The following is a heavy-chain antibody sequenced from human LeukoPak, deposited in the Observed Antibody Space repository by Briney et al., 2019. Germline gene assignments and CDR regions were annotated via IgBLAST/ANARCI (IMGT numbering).Heavy chain of an antibody. J-gene: IGHJ5*02. CDR2: IKSKTDGGTT. CDR3: TTDSYCTNGVCYFSAGFDP. V-gene: IGHV3-15*01. CDR1: GFTFSNAW. Sequence: PGGSLRLSCAASGFTFSNAWMSWVRQAPGKGLEWVGRIKSKTDGGTTDYAAPVKGRFTISRDDSKNTLYLQMNSLKTEDTAVYYCTTDSYCTNGVCYFSAGFDPWGQGTLVTVSS. D-gene: IGHD2-8*01.